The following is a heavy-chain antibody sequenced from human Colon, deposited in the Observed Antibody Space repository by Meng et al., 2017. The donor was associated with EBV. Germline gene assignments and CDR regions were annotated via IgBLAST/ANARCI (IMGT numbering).Heavy chain of an antibody. J-gene: IGHJ4*01. CDR2: SGST. Sequence: QLHLQESGPGLVKPSEXLSLTCTVSGDSISSSNYYWGWIRQPPGKGLEWIGSGSTYYNPSLKSRVSISVDTSKNQFSLKLTSVTAADTAVYYCVLAGIIMPTFDYRGHGTLVTVFS. V-gene: IGHV4-39*07. CDR1: GDSISSSNYY. D-gene: IGHD3-10*01. CDR3: VLAGIIMPTFDY.